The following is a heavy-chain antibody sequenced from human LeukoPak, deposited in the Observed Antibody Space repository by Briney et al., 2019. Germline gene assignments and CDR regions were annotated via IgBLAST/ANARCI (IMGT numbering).Heavy chain of an antibody. CDR2: IYHSGST. Sequence: SETLSLTCAVSGGSISSRNWWSWVRQPPGKGLEWIGEIYHSGSTNYNPSLKTRVTISVDKSKNQFSLKLSSVTAADTAVYYCARATHDYGDYSHFDYWGQGTLVTVSS. J-gene: IGHJ4*02. CDR3: ARATHDYGDYSHFDY. CDR1: GGSISSRNW. V-gene: IGHV4-4*02. D-gene: IGHD4-17*01.